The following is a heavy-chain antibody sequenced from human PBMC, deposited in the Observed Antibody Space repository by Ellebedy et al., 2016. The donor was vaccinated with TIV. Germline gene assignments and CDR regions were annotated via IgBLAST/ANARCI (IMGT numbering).Heavy chain of an antibody. V-gene: IGHV3-23*01. D-gene: IGHD3-16*02. J-gene: IGHJ6*02. Sequence: GGSLRLSCAASGFTFSSYAMSWVRQAPGKGLEGVSAISGSGGSTYYADSVKGRFTISGDNSKNTLYLQMNSLRAEDTAVYYCAKNTFGGVIVISCMDVWGQGTTVTVSS. CDR1: GFTFSSYA. CDR2: ISGSGGST. CDR3: AKNTFGGVIVISCMDV.